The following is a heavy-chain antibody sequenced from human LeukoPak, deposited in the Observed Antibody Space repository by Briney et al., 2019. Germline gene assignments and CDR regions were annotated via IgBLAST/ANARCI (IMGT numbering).Heavy chain of an antibody. CDR1: GGSISSVGYY. D-gene: IGHD2-2*01. CDR2: IYYSGST. V-gene: IGHV4-31*03. Sequence: SDTLSLTCTVSGGSISSVGYYWSWIRQHPGKGLEWIGYIYYSGSTYYNPSLKSRVTISVDTSKNQFSLKLSSVTAADTAVYYCARGWGVVPAAFDPWGQGTLVTVSS. J-gene: IGHJ5*02. CDR3: ARGWGVVPAAFDP.